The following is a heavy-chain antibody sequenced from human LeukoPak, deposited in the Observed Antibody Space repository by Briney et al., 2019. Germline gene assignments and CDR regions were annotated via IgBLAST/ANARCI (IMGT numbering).Heavy chain of an antibody. CDR2: ISYDGSNK. J-gene: IGHJ4*02. D-gene: IGHD5-24*01. CDR1: GFTFSSYG. CDR3: AKALSSRDGYNPHY. Sequence: GGSLRLSCAASGFTFSSYGMHWVRQAPGKGLEWVAVISYDGSNKYYADSVKGRFTISRDNSKNTLYLQVNSLRAEDTAVYYCAKALSSRDGYNPHYWGQGTLVTVSS. V-gene: IGHV3-30*18.